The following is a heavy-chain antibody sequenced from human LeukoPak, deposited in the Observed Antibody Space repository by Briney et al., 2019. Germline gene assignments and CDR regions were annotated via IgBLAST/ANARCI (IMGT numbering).Heavy chain of an antibody. Sequence: PSETLSLTCAVYGGSFSLSNYYWSWIRQSPGKGLEWIGEISQSGNTNYNPSLKSRVTITLDTSKNQFSLKLTSMTAADTAVYLCARAHDSSGYELGRYTYYMDVWGKGTTVTVSS. J-gene: IGHJ6*03. CDR1: GGSFSLSNYY. CDR3: ARAHDSSGYELGRYTYYMDV. CDR2: ISQSGNT. V-gene: IGHV4-34*01. D-gene: IGHD3-22*01.